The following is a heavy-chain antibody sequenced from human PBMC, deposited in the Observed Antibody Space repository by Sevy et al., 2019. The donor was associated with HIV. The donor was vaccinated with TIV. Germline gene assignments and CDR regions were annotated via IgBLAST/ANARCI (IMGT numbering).Heavy chain of an antibody. Sequence: GGSLRLSCAASGFTFSSYAMHWVRQAPGKGLEYVSAISSNGVSTYYADSLKGRFTISRDNSKNTLYLQMGGLRVEKMAVYYCARGGVATIINDAFDIWGQGTMVTVSS. CDR2: ISSNGVST. D-gene: IGHD5-12*01. V-gene: IGHV3-64*02. J-gene: IGHJ3*02. CDR1: GFTFSSYA. CDR3: ARGGVATIINDAFDI.